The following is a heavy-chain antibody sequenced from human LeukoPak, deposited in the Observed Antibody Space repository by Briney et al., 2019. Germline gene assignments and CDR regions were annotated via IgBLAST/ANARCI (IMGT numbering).Heavy chain of an antibody. CDR2: IYYSGST. CDR1: GGSFSGYY. Sequence: SETLSLTCAVYGGSFSGYYWSWIRQPPGKGLEWIGSIYYSGSTYYNPSLKSRVTISVDTSKNQFSLKLSSVTAADTAVYYCARVDDYGDYRAFDYWGQGTLVTVSS. V-gene: IGHV4-34*01. CDR3: ARVDDYGDYRAFDY. D-gene: IGHD4-17*01. J-gene: IGHJ4*02.